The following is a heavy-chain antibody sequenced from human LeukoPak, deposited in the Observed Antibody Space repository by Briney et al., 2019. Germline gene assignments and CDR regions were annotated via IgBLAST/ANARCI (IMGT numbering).Heavy chain of an antibody. D-gene: IGHD1-26*01. J-gene: IGHJ3*02. CDR1: GGSISSSSYY. V-gene: IGHV4-39*07. Sequence: SETLSLTCTVSGGSISSSSYYWGWIRQPPGKGLEWIGSIYYSGSTYYNPSLKSRVTISVDTSKNQFSLKLSSVTAADTAVYYCATQYSGSFQDAFDIWGQGTMVTVSS. CDR2: IYYSGST. CDR3: ATQYSGSFQDAFDI.